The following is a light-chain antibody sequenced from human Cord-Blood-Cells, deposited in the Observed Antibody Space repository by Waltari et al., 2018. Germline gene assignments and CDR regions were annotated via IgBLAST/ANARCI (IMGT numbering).Light chain of an antibody. CDR1: QRISSW. CDR2: YAS. Sequence: DIQMTQSPSTLSASVGDRVTITCRASQRISSWLAWYQQKPGKAPKLLIYYASSLKSGVPSRFSGSGSGTEFTLTISSLQPDDFATYYCQQYNSYPYTFGQGTKLEIK. J-gene: IGKJ2*01. V-gene: IGKV1-5*01. CDR3: QQYNSYPYT.